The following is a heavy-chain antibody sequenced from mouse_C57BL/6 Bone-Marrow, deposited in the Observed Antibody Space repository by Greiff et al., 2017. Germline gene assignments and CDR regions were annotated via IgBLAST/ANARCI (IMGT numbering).Heavy chain of an antibody. D-gene: IGHD4-1*01. CDR3: ARHVTGTYFDV. Sequence: EVQRVESGGDLVKPGGSLKLSCAASGFTFSSYGMSWVRQTPDKRLEWVATISSGGSYTYYPDSVKGRFTISRDNGKNTLYLQMSSLKSEDTAMYYCARHVTGTYFDVWGTGTTVTVSS. J-gene: IGHJ1*03. CDR1: GFTFSSYG. CDR2: ISSGGSYT. V-gene: IGHV5-6*01.